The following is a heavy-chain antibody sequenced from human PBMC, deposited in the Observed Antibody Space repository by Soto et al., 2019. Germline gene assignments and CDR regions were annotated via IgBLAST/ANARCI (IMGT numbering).Heavy chain of an antibody. CDR3: AREWCSSTSCFSISPIDY. Sequence: KPRWASVKVSCKASGYTFTSYAMPWVRQAPGQRLEWMGWINAGNGNTKYSQKFQGRVTITRDTSASTAYMELSSLRSEDTAVYYCAREWCSSTSCFSISPIDYWGQGTLVTVSS. CDR1: GYTFTSYA. V-gene: IGHV1-3*01. J-gene: IGHJ4*02. D-gene: IGHD2-2*01. CDR2: INAGNGNT.